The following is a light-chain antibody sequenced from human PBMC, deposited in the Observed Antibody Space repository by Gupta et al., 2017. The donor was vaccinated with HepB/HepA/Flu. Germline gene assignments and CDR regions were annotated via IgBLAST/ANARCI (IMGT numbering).Light chain of an antibody. CDR2: WAS. CDR1: QSVLYSSNSRNY. J-gene: IGKJ4*01. CDR3: QQYYSTPLT. V-gene: IGKV4-1*01. Sequence: DIVRAQLSDSLAGSLGERATINCKSSQSVLYSSNSRNYLAWYQQKPGQPPKLLIYWASTSESGVPDRISGSGSGTDFTLTISSMQAEDEAVYYCQQYYSTPLTFGGGTKVEIK.